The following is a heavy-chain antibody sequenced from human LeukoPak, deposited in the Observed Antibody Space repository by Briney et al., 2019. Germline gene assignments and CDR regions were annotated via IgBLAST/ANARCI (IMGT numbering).Heavy chain of an antibody. J-gene: IGHJ4*02. CDR1: GLNFYDSA. CDR3: AKESGKFDY. V-gene: IGHV3-43*02. CDR2: ISADGGST. Sequence: GGSLRLSCVASGLNFYDSAMHWVRQAPGKGLEWVSLISADGGSTFSADSVKGRFSISRDNSKNSLYLQMDSLRSEDTAMYYCAKESGKFDYWGQGTLVAVSS.